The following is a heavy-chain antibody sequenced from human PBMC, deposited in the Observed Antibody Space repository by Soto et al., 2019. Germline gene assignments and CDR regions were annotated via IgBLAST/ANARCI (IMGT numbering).Heavy chain of an antibody. D-gene: IGHD4-17*01. CDR3: ARQPYGGYRYYFDY. J-gene: IGHJ4*02. V-gene: IGHV4-39*01. CDR1: GGSXXXXXXX. Sequence: QLQLQESGPGLVKPSETLSLTCTVSGGSXXXXXXXXXWIXQAPGKVLEYIGTIYFSGSTSYSPSLXSRXXXXVDTXXXXXXXKLXXVXAADTAVYYCARQPYGGYRYYFDYWGQGTLVTVSS. CDR2: IYFSGST.